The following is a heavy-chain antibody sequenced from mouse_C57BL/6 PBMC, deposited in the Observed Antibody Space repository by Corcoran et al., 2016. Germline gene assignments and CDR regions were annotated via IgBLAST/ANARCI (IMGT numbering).Heavy chain of an antibody. V-gene: IGHV8-12*01. Sequence: QVTLKESGPGILQSSQTLSLTCSFSGFSLSTSGMGVSWIRQPSGKGLEWLAHIYWDDDKRYNPSLKSRLTISKDTSRKQVFLKITSVDTADTATYYCARRPSNYGDYAMDYWGQGTSVTVSS. D-gene: IGHD2-5*01. J-gene: IGHJ4*01. CDR2: IYWDDDK. CDR1: GFSLSTSGMG. CDR3: ARRPSNYGDYAMDY.